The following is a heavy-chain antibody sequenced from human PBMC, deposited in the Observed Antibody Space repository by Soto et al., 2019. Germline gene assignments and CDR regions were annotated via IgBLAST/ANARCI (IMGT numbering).Heavy chain of an antibody. V-gene: IGHV3-48*01. CDR1: GLTFSSYS. D-gene: IGHD2-8*01. CDR2: ISTSSTTI. Sequence: TGGSLRLSCAASGLTFSSYSMNWVRQAPGKALECVSDISTSSTTIHYADSVKGRFTISRDNAKNSLYLQMNSLRAEDTAVYYCVMGYYFDYWGQGTLVTVSS. CDR3: VMGYYFDY. J-gene: IGHJ4*02.